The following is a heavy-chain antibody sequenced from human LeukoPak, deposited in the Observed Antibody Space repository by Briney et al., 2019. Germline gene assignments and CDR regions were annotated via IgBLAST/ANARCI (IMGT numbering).Heavy chain of an antibody. CDR2: IQSDGTT. V-gene: IGHV3-74*01. D-gene: IGHD1-26*01. Sequence: GGSLRLSCAASGLTFSSAWMHWVRQTPGKGLVWVSRIQSDGTTTYADSVRGRFTISRDNAKNTLYLQMNNLRSPDTAVSYCARDGRHKFGHWGQGTLVTVSS. CDR1: GLTFSSAW. CDR3: ARDGRHKFGH. J-gene: IGHJ4*02.